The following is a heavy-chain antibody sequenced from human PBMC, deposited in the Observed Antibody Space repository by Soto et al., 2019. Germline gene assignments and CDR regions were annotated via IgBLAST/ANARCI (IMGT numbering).Heavy chain of an antibody. CDR2: IIPIFGTA. CDR1: GGTFSSYA. J-gene: IGHJ6*02. D-gene: IGHD3-22*01. Sequence: ASVKVSCKASGGTFSSYAISWVRQAPGQGLEWMGGIIPIFGTANYAQKFQGRVTITADESTSTAYMELSSLRSEDTAVYYCARDLDDKPHYYYYGMDVWGQGTTVTVSS. V-gene: IGHV1-69*13. CDR3: ARDLDDKPHYYYYGMDV.